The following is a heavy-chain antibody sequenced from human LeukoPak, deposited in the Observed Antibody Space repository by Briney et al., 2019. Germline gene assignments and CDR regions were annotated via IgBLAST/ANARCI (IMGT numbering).Heavy chain of an antibody. Sequence: PGRSLRLSCAASGFTFSSYGMHWVRQAPGKGLGWVAVISYDGSNKYYADSVKGRFTISRDNSKNTLYLQMNSLRAEDTAVYYCAKPGSSGWSFDYWGQGTLVTVSS. CDR3: AKPGSSGWSFDY. V-gene: IGHV3-30*18. CDR2: ISYDGSNK. J-gene: IGHJ4*02. D-gene: IGHD6-19*01. CDR1: GFTFSSYG.